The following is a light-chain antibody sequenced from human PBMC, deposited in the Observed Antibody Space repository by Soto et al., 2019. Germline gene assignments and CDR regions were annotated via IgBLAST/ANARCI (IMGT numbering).Light chain of an antibody. CDR3: QQYGGSPLFT. Sequence: EIVLTQSPGTLSLSPGERATLSCRASQGVTPAYLAWYQNRPGQAPRLPIYGASNRATGIPDRFSGSGSGTDFTLTISRLEPEDFAVYSCQQYGGSPLFTFGPGTRVDFK. CDR1: QGVTPAY. CDR2: GAS. J-gene: IGKJ3*01. V-gene: IGKV3-20*01.